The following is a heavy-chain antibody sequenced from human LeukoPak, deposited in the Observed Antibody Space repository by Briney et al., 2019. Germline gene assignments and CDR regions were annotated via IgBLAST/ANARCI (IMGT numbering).Heavy chain of an antibody. Sequence: SGGSLRLSCAASGFTFSSYSMNWVRQAPGKGLEWVSSISSSSSYIYYAESVKGRFTISRDNSKNTLYLQMNSLRAEDTAVYYCAKASDPFRWFGEFNVKLPRPIRHYFDSWGQGTLVTVSS. CDR3: AKASDPFRWFGEFNVKLPRPIRHYFDS. CDR2: ISSSSSYI. V-gene: IGHV3-21*04. J-gene: IGHJ4*02. CDR1: GFTFSSYS. D-gene: IGHD3-10*01.